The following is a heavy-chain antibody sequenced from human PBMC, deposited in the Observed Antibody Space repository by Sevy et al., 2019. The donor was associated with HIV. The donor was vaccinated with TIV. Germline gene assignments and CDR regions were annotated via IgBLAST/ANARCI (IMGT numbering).Heavy chain of an antibody. D-gene: IGHD3-22*01. CDR3: ARGSTYYYDDSGYSTRGDAFDI. V-gene: IGHV3-53*01. J-gene: IGHJ3*02. Sequence: GGSLRLSCAASGFTGSSNYMTWVRQAPGKGLEWVSVIYTGGSTYYAESVKGRFTISRDNSKNTVYLRMNSLRAEDTAVYYCARGSTYYYDDSGYSTRGDAFDIWGQGTMVTVSS. CDR2: IYTGGST. CDR1: GFTGSSNY.